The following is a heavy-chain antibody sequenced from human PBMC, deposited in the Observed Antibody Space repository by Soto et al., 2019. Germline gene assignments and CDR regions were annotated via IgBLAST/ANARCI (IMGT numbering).Heavy chain of an antibody. CDR1: GGSISSGGYY. D-gene: IGHD4-17*01. Sequence: SSETLSLTCTVSGGSISSGGYYWSWIRQHPGKGLEWIGYIYYSGSTYYNPSLKSRVTISVDTSKNQFSLKLSSVTAADTAVYYCAEGYGDYIGNYYYGIDVWGQGTTVTVSS. J-gene: IGHJ6*02. V-gene: IGHV4-31*03. CDR2: IYYSGST. CDR3: AEGYGDYIGNYYYGIDV.